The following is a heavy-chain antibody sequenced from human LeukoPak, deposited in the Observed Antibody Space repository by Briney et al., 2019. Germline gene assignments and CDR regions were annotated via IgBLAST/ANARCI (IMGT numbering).Heavy chain of an antibody. V-gene: IGHV3-9*01. J-gene: IGHJ3*02. D-gene: IGHD1-26*01. CDR1: GFIFSSNS. CDR3: AKGWELLPDAFDI. Sequence: GGSLRLSCAASGFIFSSNSMNWVRQAPGKGLEWVSGISWNSGSIGYADSVKGRFTISRDNAKNSLYLQMNSLRAEDTALYYCAKGWELLPDAFDIWGQGTMVTVSS. CDR2: ISWNSGSI.